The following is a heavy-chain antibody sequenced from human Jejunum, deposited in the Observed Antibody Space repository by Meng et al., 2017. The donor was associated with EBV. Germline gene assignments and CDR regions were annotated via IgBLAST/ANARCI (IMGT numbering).Heavy chain of an antibody. V-gene: IGHV4-39*07. D-gene: IGHD2-15*01. CDR3: ARAPFEDCSGGSCYGATGCFDS. Sequence: QLQLQESGPGLVKPSETLSVTCTVAGDASSRSTYQWGWIRQPPGKGLEWIGSIDYSGSAYYNPSLMSRVTISGDASKNQGSLKLTSVTAADTAVYYCARAPFEDCSGGSCYGATGCFDSWGQGTLVTVAS. J-gene: IGHJ5*01. CDR1: GDASSRSTYQ. CDR2: IDYSGSA.